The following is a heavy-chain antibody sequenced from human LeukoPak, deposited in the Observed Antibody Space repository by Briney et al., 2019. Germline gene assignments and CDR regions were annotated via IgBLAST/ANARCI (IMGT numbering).Heavy chain of an antibody. Sequence: GGSLRLSCAASGFTVSSNYMSWVRQAPGKGLEWVSVIYSGGSTYYADSVKGRFTISRDNSKNTLYLQMNSLRAEDTAVYYCARRSNSGFYFDYWGQGTLVTVSS. V-gene: IGHV3-66*04. CDR1: GFTVSSNY. CDR2: IYSGGST. J-gene: IGHJ4*02. D-gene: IGHD4-23*01. CDR3: ARRSNSGFYFDY.